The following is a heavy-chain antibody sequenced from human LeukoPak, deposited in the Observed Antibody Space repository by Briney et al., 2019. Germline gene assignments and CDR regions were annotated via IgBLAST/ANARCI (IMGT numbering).Heavy chain of an antibody. Sequence: GGSLRLSCTASGFTFGDYAMSWVRQAPGKGLEWVGFIRSKAYGGTTDYAALVKGRFTISRDDSKNTLFLQMSSLKIEDTAVYYCTTDWFFYWGQGTLVTVSS. D-gene: IGHD3-10*01. CDR2: IRSKAYGGTT. V-gene: IGHV3-49*04. J-gene: IGHJ4*02. CDR3: TTDWFFY. CDR1: GFTFGDYA.